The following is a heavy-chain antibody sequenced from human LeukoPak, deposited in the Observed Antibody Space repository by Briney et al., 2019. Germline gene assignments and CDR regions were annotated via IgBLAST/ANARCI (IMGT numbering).Heavy chain of an antibody. D-gene: IGHD2-2*01. CDR1: GFTFSSYA. CDR2: ISGSGGST. V-gene: IGHV3-23*01. CDR3: ASAYCSSTSCPEGGY. Sequence: GGSLRLSCAASGFTFSSYAMSWVRQAPGKGLEWVSAISGSGGSTYYADSVEGRFTISRDNSKNTLYLQMNSPRAEDTAVYYCASAYCSSTSCPEGGYWGQGTLVTVSS. J-gene: IGHJ4*02.